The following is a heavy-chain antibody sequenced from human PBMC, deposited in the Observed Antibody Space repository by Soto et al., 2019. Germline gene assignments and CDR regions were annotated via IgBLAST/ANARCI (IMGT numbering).Heavy chain of an antibody. J-gene: IGHJ4*02. CDR3: ARDLGRGWLQLADYFDY. V-gene: IGHV1-18*01. CDR1: GYTFTSYG. Sequence: QVQLVQSGAEVKKPGASVKVSCKASGYTFTSYGISWVRQAPGQGLEWMGWISAYNGNTNYAQKLQGRITMTTDTSTSTDYMELRSLRYDDTAVYYCARDLGRGWLQLADYFDYWGQGTLVTVSS. D-gene: IGHD5-12*01. CDR2: ISAYNGNT.